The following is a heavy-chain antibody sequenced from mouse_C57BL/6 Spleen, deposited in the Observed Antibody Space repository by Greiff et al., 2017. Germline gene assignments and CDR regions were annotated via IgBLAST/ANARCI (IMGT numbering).Heavy chain of an antibody. D-gene: IGHD1-1*01. CDR1: GYTFTSYW. CDR3: ARRPSYGSSYDYYAMDY. V-gene: IGHV1-72*01. Sequence: QVHVKQPGAELVKPGASVKLSCKASGYTFTSYWMHWVKQRPGQGLEWIGRIDPNSGGTKYNEKFKSKATLTVDKPSSTAYMQLSSLTSEDSAVYYCARRPSYGSSYDYYAMDYWGQGTSVTVSS. CDR2: IDPNSGGT. J-gene: IGHJ4*01.